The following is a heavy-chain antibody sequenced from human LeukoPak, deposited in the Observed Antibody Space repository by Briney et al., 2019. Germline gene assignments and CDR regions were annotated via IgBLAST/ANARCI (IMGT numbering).Heavy chain of an antibody. D-gene: IGHD6-19*01. CDR1: GGSISSGSYY. V-gene: IGHV4-61*02. Sequence: PSETLSLTCTVSGGSISSGSYYWSWIRQPAGKGLEWIGRIYTSGSTNYNPSLKSRVTISVDTSKNQFSLKLSSVTAADTAVYYYARASSSGWGAIYYFDYWGQGTLVTVSS. CDR2: IYTSGST. CDR3: ARASSSGWGAIYYFDY. J-gene: IGHJ4*02.